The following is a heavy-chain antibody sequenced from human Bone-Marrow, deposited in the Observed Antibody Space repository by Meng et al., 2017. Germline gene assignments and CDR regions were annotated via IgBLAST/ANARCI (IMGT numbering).Heavy chain of an antibody. Sequence: GESLKISCAASGFTFDDYAMHWVRQGPGKGLEWVSLISRDGGSSYYADSVKGRFTISRDNSKNSLYLQMNSLRAEDTALYYCAKEITMAGTSGSDYWGQGTLVTVSS. CDR2: ISRDGGSS. CDR1: GFTFDDYA. J-gene: IGHJ4*02. D-gene: IGHD1-1*01. CDR3: AKEITMAGTSGSDY. V-gene: IGHV3-43D*03.